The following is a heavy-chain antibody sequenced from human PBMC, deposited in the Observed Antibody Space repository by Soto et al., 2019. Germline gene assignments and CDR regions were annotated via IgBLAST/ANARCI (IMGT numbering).Heavy chain of an antibody. CDR3: ARGSTIFGVVIYGYYFDY. CDR2: IYYSGST. V-gene: IGHV4-31*02. CDR1: GGSISSGGYY. D-gene: IGHD3-3*01. J-gene: IGHJ4*02. Sequence: PSETLSLTCSVYGGSISSGGYYWSWIRQHPRKGMKWIGYIYYSGSTYYNPSLKSQATISVDTSKNQFSLKLSSVTAADTAVYYCARGSTIFGVVIYGYYFDYWGQGTLVTVSS.